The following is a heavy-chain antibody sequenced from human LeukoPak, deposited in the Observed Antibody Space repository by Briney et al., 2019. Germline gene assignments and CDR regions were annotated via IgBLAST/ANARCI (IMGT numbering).Heavy chain of an antibody. CDR1: GASISSHY. D-gene: IGHD6-13*01. J-gene: IGHJ6*02. CDR3: ARELSYSSSRYAMDV. V-gene: IGHV4-59*08. CDR2: IYYSGST. Sequence: KPSETLSLTCTVSGASISSHYRSWIRQPPGKGLEGIGYIYYSGSTNYNPSLKRRVTMSVNTSKNQVSLKLGSVTAADTAVYYCARELSYSSSRYAMDVWGQGTTVTVSS.